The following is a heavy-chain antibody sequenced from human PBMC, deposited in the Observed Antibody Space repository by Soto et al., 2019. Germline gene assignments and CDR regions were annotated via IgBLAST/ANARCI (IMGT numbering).Heavy chain of an antibody. J-gene: IGHJ3*02. Sequence: SETLSLTCTVSGGSISSYYWSWIRQPPGKGLEWIGYIYYSGSTNYNPSLKSRVTISVDTSKNQFSLKLSSVTAADTAVYYCARDRWMDDSSGYSAFDIWGQGTMVTVSS. V-gene: IGHV4-59*01. CDR1: GGSISSYY. D-gene: IGHD3-22*01. CDR3: ARDRWMDDSSGYSAFDI. CDR2: IYYSGST.